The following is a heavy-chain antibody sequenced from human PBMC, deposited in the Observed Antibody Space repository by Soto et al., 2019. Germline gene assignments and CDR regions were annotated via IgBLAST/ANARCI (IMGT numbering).Heavy chain of an antibody. CDR1: GFTFRSFG. J-gene: IGHJ4*02. CDR3: ARSLIIVAGSWDF. D-gene: IGHD6-19*01. V-gene: IGHV3-23*01. Sequence: EVNLLESGGDLTQPGGSLRLSCAASGFTFRSFGMSWVRQAPGRGLEWVSSISDRGESTYYADSVKGRFTISRDNSRNTLYLQMSSLRAEDTALYYCARSLIIVAGSWDFWGQGTLVAVSS. CDR2: ISDRGEST.